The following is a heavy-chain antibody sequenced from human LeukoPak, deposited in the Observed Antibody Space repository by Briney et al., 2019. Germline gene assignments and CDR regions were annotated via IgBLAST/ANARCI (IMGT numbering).Heavy chain of an antibody. D-gene: IGHD6-13*01. V-gene: IGHV3-23*01. J-gene: IGHJ4*02. CDR3: ARDSRVSSPFDY. CDR2: ISGSGGST. CDR1: GFTFSSYA. Sequence: GGSLRLSCAASGFTFSSYAMSWVRQAPGKGLEWVSAISGSGGSTYYADSVKGRFTISRDNAKNSLYLQMNSLRAEDTAVYYCARDSRVSSPFDYWGQGTLVTVSS.